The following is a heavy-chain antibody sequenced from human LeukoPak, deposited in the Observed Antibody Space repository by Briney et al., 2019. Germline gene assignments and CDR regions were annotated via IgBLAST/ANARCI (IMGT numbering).Heavy chain of an antibody. J-gene: IGHJ4*02. CDR3: ARDVGDDSWSGYSPAYYFDY. CDR2: INPNSGGT. Sequence: RRASVKVSCKASGYTFTGYYMHWVRQAPGQGLEWMGWINPNSGGTNYAQKFQGRVTMTRDTSISTAYMELSRLRSDDTAVYYCARDVGDDSWSGYSPAYYFDYWGQGTLVTVSS. CDR1: GYTFTGYY. V-gene: IGHV1-2*02. D-gene: IGHD3-3*01.